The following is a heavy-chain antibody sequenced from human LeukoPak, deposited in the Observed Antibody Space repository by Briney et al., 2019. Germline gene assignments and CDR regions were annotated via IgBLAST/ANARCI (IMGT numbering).Heavy chain of an antibody. J-gene: IGHJ6*03. V-gene: IGHV4-34*01. CDR1: GGSSSAYW. Sequence: SETLSLTCAVYGGSSSAYWWSWIRQPPGKGLEWIGEINPSGTTNYNPSLKGRVTISLDTSKNHFALNLISVTAADTAVYYCARPRKHDYYDMDVWGKGTTVTVSS. CDR2: INPSGTT. CDR3: ARPRKHDYYDMDV.